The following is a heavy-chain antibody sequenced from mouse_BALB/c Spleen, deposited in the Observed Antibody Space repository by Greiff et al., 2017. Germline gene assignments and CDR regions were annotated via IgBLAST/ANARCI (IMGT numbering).Heavy chain of an antibody. CDR1: GYTFTSYW. CDR2: INPSTGYT. J-gene: IGHJ2*01. D-gene: IGHD2-3*01. CDR3: ARMGYEDYYFDY. V-gene: IGHV1-7*01. Sequence: QVQLQQSGAELAKPGASVKMSCKASGYTFTSYWMHWVKQRPGQGLEWIGYINPSTGYTEYNQKFKDKATLTADKSSSTAYMQLSSLTSEDSAVYYCARMGYEDYYFDYWGQGTTLTVSS.